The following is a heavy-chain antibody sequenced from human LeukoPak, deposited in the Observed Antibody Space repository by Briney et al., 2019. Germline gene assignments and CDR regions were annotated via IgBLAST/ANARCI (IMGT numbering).Heavy chain of an antibody. CDR1: GFTFSSYA. D-gene: IGHD3-3*01. CDR3: AREGIMIIGVLPFYSYALDV. J-gene: IGHJ6*02. Sequence: GGSLRLSCAASGFTFSSYAMSWVRQAPGKGLEWVSAISGSGGSTYYADSVKGRFTISRDNSKNTLYLQMNSLRAEDTAVYHCAREGIMIIGVLPFYSYALDVWGQGTTVTVSS. V-gene: IGHV3-23*01. CDR2: ISGSGGST.